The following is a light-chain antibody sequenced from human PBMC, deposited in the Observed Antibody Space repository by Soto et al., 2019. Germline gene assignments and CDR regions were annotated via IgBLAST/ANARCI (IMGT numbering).Light chain of an antibody. Sequence: DIQLTQSPSFLSASVGDRVTITCRASQGINNFLAWYQQKPGKAPKLLIFAASTLQSGVPSRFSGSGSGTDFSLTISSLQPEDFAVYYCQQYGSSPRFTFGPGTKVDIK. CDR3: QQYGSSPRFT. J-gene: IGKJ3*01. CDR2: AAS. CDR1: QGINNF. V-gene: IGKV1-9*01.